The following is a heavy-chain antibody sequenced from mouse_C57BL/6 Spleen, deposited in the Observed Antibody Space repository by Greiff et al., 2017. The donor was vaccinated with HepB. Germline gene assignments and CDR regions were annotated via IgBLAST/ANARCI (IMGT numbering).Heavy chain of an antibody. J-gene: IGHJ2*01. CDR1: GYTFTSYW. Sequence: VKLVESGAELVKPGASVKLSCKASGYTFTSYWMHWVKQRPGQGLEWIGMIHPNSGSTNYNEKFKSKATLTVDKSSSTAYMQLSSLTSEDSAVYYCARDTGFFDYWGQGTTLTVSS. CDR2: IHPNSGST. CDR3: ARDTGFFDY. D-gene: IGHD1-1*01. V-gene: IGHV1-64*01.